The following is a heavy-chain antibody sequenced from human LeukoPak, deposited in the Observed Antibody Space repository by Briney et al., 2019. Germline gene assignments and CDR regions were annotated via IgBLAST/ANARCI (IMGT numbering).Heavy chain of an antibody. J-gene: IGHJ5*02. V-gene: IGHV1-8*01. CDR1: GYTFTSYD. CDR3: ARGRSITMVRGVKWFDP. Sequence: ASVKVSCKASGYTFTSYDINWVRQVTGQGLEWMGWMNPNSGNTGYAQKFQGRVTMTRNTSISTAYMELSSLRSEDTAVYHCARGRSITMVRGVKWFDPWGQGTLVTVSS. D-gene: IGHD3-10*01. CDR2: MNPNSGNT.